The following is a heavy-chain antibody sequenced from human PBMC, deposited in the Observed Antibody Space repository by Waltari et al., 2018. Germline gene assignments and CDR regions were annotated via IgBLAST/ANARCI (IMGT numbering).Heavy chain of an antibody. CDR1: GGSISSGSYY. CDR2: IYTSGST. V-gene: IGHV4-61*02. Sequence: QVQLQESGPGLVKPSQTLSLTCTVSGGSISSGSYYWSWIRQPAGKGLEWIGRIYTSGSTNYNPSLKSRVTISVDTSKNQFSLKLSSVTAADTAVYYCASPLGNDYGDPGAFDIWGQGTMVTVSS. CDR3: ASPLGNDYGDPGAFDI. J-gene: IGHJ3*02. D-gene: IGHD4-17*01.